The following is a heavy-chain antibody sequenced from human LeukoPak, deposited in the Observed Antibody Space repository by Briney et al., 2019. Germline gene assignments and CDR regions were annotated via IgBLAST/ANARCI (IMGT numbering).Heavy chain of an antibody. CDR2: INPNRGDT. CDR3: TRDLLGFATTPLRD. V-gene: IGHV1-2*02. J-gene: IGHJ4*02. D-gene: IGHD4-17*01. CDR1: GYTFTNNY. Sequence: ASVKVSCKASGYTFTNNYIHWVRQAPGLELEWMGWINPNRGDTNYAQKFQGRVTMTRDTSISTAFMELTRLTSDDTTVYYCTRDLLGFATTPLRDCGEGALVSVSS.